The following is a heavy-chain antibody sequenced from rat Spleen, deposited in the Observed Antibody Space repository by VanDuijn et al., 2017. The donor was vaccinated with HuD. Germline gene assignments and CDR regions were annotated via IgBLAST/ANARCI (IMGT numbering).Heavy chain of an antibody. CDR2: ISYDGGSI. Sequence: EVQLVESGGGLVQPGRSMKLSCAASGFTFINYDMAWVRQAPKRGLGWVAYISYDGGSIYYRDSVKGRFTISRDNAKSTLYLQMDSLRSEDTATYYCTTDRTGALMDAWGQGASVTVSS. J-gene: IGHJ4*01. CDR1: GFTFINYD. CDR3: TTDRTGALMDA. D-gene: IGHD5-1*01. V-gene: IGHV5-20*01.